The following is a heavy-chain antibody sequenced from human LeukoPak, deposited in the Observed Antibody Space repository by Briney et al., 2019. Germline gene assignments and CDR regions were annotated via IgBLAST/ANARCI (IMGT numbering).Heavy chain of an antibody. CDR1: GFTFSSYA. CDR3: AKGGGYYYGMDV. J-gene: IGHJ6*02. V-gene: IGHV3-23*01. Sequence: GGSLRLSCAASGFTFSSYAMSWVRQAPGKGLEWVSGISGSGDSTYYADSVRGRFAISRDNSKSTLYLQMNSLRAEDTAVYYCAKGGGYYYGMDVWGQGTTVTVSS. D-gene: IGHD3-16*01. CDR2: ISGSGDST.